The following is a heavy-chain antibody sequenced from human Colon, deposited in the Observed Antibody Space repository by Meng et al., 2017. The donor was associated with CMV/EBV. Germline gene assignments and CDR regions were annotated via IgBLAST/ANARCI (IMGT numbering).Heavy chain of an antibody. J-gene: IGHJ4*02. D-gene: IGHD3-16*01. CDR2: ITTYGDK. CDR3: SSWAPG. CDR1: GFIFSNYV. V-gene: IGHV3-23*01. Sequence: GESLKISCAVSGFIFSNYVMTWVRQAPGKGLEWVSSITTYGDKYYADPVRGRFTISRDDSKRTLYLQMNSLEAEDTAVYYCSSWAPGWGQGTLVTVSS.